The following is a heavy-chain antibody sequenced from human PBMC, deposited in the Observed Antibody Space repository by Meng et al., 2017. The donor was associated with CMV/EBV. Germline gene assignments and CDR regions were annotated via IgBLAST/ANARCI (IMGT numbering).Heavy chain of an antibody. Sequence: GSLRLSCAVYGGSFSGYYWSWIRQPPGKGLEWIGEINHSGSTNYNPSLKSRVTISVDTFKNQFSLKLSSVTAADTAVYYCARGMMDDYGGIYDAFDIWGQGTMVTVSS. D-gene: IGHD4/OR15-4a*01. CDR3: ARGMMDDYGGIYDAFDI. J-gene: IGHJ3*02. CDR2: INHSGST. CDR1: GGSFSGYY. V-gene: IGHV4-34*01.